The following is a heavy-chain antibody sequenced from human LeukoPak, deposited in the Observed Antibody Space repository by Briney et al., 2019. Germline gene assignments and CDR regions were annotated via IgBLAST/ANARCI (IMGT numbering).Heavy chain of an antibody. CDR3: ARRPEVGCTNGVCYRPDYYGMDV. CDR1: GGSISSSSYY. Sequence: SETLSLTCTVSGGSISSSSYYWGWIRQPPGKGLERIGSIYYSGSTYYNPSLKSRVTISVDTSKNQFSLKLSSVTAADTAVYYCARRPEVGCTNGVCYRPDYYGMDVWGQGTTVTVSS. CDR2: IYYSGST. D-gene: IGHD2-8*01. J-gene: IGHJ6*02. V-gene: IGHV4-39*01.